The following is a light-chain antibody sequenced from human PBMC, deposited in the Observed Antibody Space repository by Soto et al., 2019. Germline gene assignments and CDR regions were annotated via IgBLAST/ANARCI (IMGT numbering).Light chain of an antibody. J-gene: IGKJ1*01. Sequence: EIVLTQSPGTLSLSPGERATLSCRASQSVSSSLLSWYQQKPGQAPRLLIYDASSRATGIPDKFSGSGSGTDFTLTISRLEPEDFAMYYCQQYGSPPWTFGQGTKLDIK. CDR2: DAS. CDR3: QQYGSPPWT. V-gene: IGKV3-20*01. CDR1: QSVSSSL.